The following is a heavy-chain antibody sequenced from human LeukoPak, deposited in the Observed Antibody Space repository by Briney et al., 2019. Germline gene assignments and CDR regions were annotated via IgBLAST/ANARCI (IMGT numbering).Heavy chain of an antibody. V-gene: IGHV1-2*06. CDR2: INPNSGGT. CDR1: GYIFTDYY. CDR3: ARPDSSSWFLDDAFDI. J-gene: IGHJ3*02. D-gene: IGHD6-13*01. Sequence: ASVKVSCKASGYIFTDYYMHWVRQAPGQELGWMGRINPNSGGTNYAQKFQGRVTMTRDTSVSTAYMELSRLRSDDTAVYYCARPDSSSWFLDDAFDIWGQGTMVTVSS.